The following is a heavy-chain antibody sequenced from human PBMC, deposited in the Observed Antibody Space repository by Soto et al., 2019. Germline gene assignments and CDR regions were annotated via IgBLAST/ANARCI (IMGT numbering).Heavy chain of an antibody. D-gene: IGHD5-12*01. Sequence: GESLKISCKPSGYNFAGYWIGWVRQMPGKGLEWLGIIFPGDSDTKYSPSFQGQVIISADKSIRTAYLQWSSLKASDTAIYYCARQSGMDVWGQGTTVTGSS. J-gene: IGHJ6*02. CDR3: ARQSGMDV. CDR1: GYNFAGYW. CDR2: IFPGDSDT. V-gene: IGHV5-51*01.